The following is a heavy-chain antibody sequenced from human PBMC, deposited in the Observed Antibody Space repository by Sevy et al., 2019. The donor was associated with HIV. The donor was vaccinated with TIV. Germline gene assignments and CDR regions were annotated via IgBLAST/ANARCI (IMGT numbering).Heavy chain of an antibody. CDR2: INAISSNI. V-gene: IGHV3-21*01. CDR3: ARDLFSGSNAVYGY. D-gene: IGHD2-15*01. CDR1: GFTFSSYA. Sequence: GGSLRLSCAAPGFTFSSYAMNWVRQAPGKGLEWVSSINAISSNIYYADSVKGRFTISRDNAENSLYLQMNSVRAEDTAVYYCARDLFSGSNAVYGYWGQGTLVTVSS. J-gene: IGHJ4*02.